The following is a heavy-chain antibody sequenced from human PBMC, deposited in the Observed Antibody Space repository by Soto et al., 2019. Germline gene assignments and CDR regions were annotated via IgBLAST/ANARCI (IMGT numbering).Heavy chain of an antibody. D-gene: IGHD1-26*01. J-gene: IGHJ6*02. V-gene: IGHV3-21*01. Sequence: GGSLRLSCAASGFTFSSYSMNWVRQAPGKGLEWVSSISSSSSYIYYADSVKGRFTISRDNAKNSLYLQMNSLRAEDTAGYYCSRTRIVVRSHSYCMDFWGQGTMVTVFS. CDR2: ISSSSSYI. CDR1: GFTFSSYS. CDR3: SRTRIVVRSHSYCMDF.